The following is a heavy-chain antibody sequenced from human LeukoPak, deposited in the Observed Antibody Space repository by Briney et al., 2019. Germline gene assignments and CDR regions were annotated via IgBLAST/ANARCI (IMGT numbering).Heavy chain of an antibody. V-gene: IGHV4-59*12. CDR3: ARDPPQWFGEFI. J-gene: IGHJ4*02. Sequence: SETLSLTCTVSGASMSGYYWSWIRQSPEKGLEYIGNIFYIGTTNYNPSLKSRLTISLDMSKNQFSLTLNSVTAGDTAVYYCARDPPQWFGEFIWGQGTLVTVSS. CDR1: GASMSGYY. CDR2: IFYIGTT. D-gene: IGHD3-10*01.